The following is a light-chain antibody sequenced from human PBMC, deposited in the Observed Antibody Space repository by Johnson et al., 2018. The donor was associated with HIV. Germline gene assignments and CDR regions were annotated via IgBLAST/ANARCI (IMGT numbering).Light chain of an antibody. J-gene: IGLJ1*01. CDR2: DNN. Sequence: QSVLTQPPSVSAAPGQKVTISCSGSSSNNGNNYVSWYQQLPGTAPKLLIYDNNKRPSGIPDRFSGSKSCTSATLGITGLQTGDEADYYCGTWNNSLSANYVFGTGTKVTVL. CDR3: GTWNNSLSANYV. V-gene: IGLV1-51*01. CDR1: SSNNGNNY.